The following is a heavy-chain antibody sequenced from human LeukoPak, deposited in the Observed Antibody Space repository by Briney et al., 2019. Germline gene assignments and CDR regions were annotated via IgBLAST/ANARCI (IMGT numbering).Heavy chain of an antibody. CDR1: GYTFTGYH. CDR3: ARVKRGITIFGVVIPQTNDWFDP. Sequence: ASVKVSCKASGYTFTGYHMHWVRQAPGQGLEWMGWINPNTGDTNYAQKFQGRVTMTRDTSISTAYMELSRLRSDDTAVYYCARVKRGITIFGVVIPQTNDWFDPWGQGTLVTVSS. V-gene: IGHV1-2*02. CDR2: INPNTGDT. J-gene: IGHJ5*02. D-gene: IGHD3-3*01.